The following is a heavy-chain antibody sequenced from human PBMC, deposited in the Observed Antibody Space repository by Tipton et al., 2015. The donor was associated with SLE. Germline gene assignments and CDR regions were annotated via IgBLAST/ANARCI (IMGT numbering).Heavy chain of an antibody. CDR2: IYNSGST. Sequence: TLSLTCTVSGYSISSGSYWGWIRQPPGKGLEWIGSIYNSGSTYYNPSLKSRVTISVDTSKNQFSLKLSSVTAADTAVYYCARVLAAQGGYWGQGTLVTVSS. CDR1: GYSISSGSY. J-gene: IGHJ4*02. D-gene: IGHD6-6*01. CDR3: ARVLAAQGGY. V-gene: IGHV4-38-2*02.